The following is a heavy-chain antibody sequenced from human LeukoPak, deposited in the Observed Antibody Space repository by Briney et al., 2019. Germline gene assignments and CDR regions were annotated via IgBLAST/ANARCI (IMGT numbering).Heavy chain of an antibody. J-gene: IGHJ4*02. D-gene: IGHD6-19*01. CDR3: AKDPAVAGFSYYFDY. CDR1: GFTFDDYA. CDR2: ISWNSGSI. Sequence: PGRSLRLSCAASGFTFDDYAMHWVRQAPGKGLEWVSGISWNSGSIGYADSVKGRFTISRDNAKNSLYLQMNSLRAVDTALYYCAKDPAVAGFSYYFDYWGQGTLVTVSS. V-gene: IGHV3-9*01.